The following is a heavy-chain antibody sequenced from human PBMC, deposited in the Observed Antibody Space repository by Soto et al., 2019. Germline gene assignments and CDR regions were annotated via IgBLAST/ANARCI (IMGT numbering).Heavy chain of an antibody. CDR1: CGSISRGGSW. J-gene: IGHJ4*02. CDR2: IYHSGST. Sequence: QLQLQESGSGLVKPSQTLSLTCAVSCGSISRGGSWWSCIRQPPGKGLEWIGYIYHSGSTYYNPSLKSRVTISVDRSKNQFSLKLSSVTAADTAVYYCAGGIAARPLGYWGQGTLVTVSS. D-gene: IGHD6-6*01. CDR3: AGGIAARPLGY. V-gene: IGHV4-30-2*01.